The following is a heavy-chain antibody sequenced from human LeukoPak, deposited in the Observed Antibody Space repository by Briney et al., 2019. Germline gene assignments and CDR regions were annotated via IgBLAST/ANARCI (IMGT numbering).Heavy chain of an antibody. V-gene: IGHV3-48*03. CDR2: ISNGGGII. CDR1: GFTSSTYE. CDR3: ARGAFR. J-gene: IGHJ4*02. Sequence: GGSLRLSCAASGFTSSTYEMNWVRQAPGKGLEWVSYISNGGGIIYYADSVKGRFTISRDNAKNSLYLQMNSLRAEDTAVYYCARGAFRWGQGTLVTVSS.